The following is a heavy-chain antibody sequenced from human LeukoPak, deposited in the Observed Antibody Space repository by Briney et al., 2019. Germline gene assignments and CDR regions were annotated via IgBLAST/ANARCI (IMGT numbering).Heavy chain of an antibody. CDR2: IYYSGST. D-gene: IGHD4-17*01. CDR1: GGSISSGDYY. CDR3: AREASYGDYDTYAFDI. Sequence: ASETLSLTCTVSGGSISSGDYYWSWIRQPPGKGLEWIGYIYYSGSTYYNPSLKSRVTISVDTSKNQFSLKLSSVTAADTAVYYCAREASYGDYDTYAFDIWGQGTMVTVSS. V-gene: IGHV4-30-4*01. J-gene: IGHJ3*02.